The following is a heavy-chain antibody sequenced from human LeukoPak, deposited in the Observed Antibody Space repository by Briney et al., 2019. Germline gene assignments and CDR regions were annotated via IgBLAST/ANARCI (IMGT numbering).Heavy chain of an antibody. CDR1: GYSFAIYW. Sequence: GESLKISCKGSGYSFAIYWIGWVRQMPGKGLEWMGIIYPGDSDTRYSPSFQGQVTISADKSIGIAYLQWSSLKALDTPMYYCARREMATQTPFEYWGQGTLVTVSS. CDR3: ARREMATQTPFEY. D-gene: IGHD5-24*01. V-gene: IGHV5-51*01. J-gene: IGHJ4*02. CDR2: IYPGDSDT.